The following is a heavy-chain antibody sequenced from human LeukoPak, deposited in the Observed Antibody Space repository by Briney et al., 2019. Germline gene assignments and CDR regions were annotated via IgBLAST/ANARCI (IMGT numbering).Heavy chain of an antibody. J-gene: IGHJ6*03. V-gene: IGHV1-69*05. CDR3: ARANYGDYPWYYYMDV. CDR1: GGTFSSYA. Sequence: SVKVSCKASGGTFSSYAISWVRQAPGQGLEWMGGIIPIFGTANYAQKFQGRVTITTDESTSTAYMELSSLRSEGTAVYYCARANYGDYPWYYYMDVWGKGTTVTVSS. CDR2: IIPIFGTA. D-gene: IGHD4-17*01.